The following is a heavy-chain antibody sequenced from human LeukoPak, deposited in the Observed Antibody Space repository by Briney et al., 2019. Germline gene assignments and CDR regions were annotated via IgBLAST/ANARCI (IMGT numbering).Heavy chain of an antibody. CDR3: ARIGTGGKPASPSLLWFGENDY. J-gene: IGHJ4*02. D-gene: IGHD3-10*01. V-gene: IGHV1-18*01. CDR2: ISAYNGNT. Sequence: VASVKVSCKASGYTFTSYGISWVRQAPGQGLEWMGWISAYNGNTNYARKLQGRVTMTTDTSTSTAYMELRSLRSDDTAVYYCARIGTGGKPASPSLLWFGENDYWGQGTLVTVSS. CDR1: GYTFTSYG.